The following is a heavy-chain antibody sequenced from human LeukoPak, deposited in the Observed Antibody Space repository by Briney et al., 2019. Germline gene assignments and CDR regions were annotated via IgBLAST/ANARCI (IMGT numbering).Heavy chain of an antibody. CDR1: GYTFTGYY. J-gene: IGHJ3*02. Sequence: VSVKVSCKASGYTFTGYYMHWVRQAPGQGLEWMGWINPNSGGTNYAQKFQGRVTMTRDTSISTAYMELSRLRSGDTAVYYCAREAAGGTRDAFDIWGQGTMVTVSS. CDR3: AREAAGGTRDAFDI. CDR2: INPNSGGT. D-gene: IGHD3-16*01. V-gene: IGHV1-2*02.